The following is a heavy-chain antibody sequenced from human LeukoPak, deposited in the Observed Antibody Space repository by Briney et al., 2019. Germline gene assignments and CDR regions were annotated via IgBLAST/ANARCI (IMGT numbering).Heavy chain of an antibody. CDR3: ARRAGEYSHPYDY. CDR2: IYSGGNT. V-gene: IGHV3-53*01. D-gene: IGHD4-17*01. Sequence: QAGGSLRLSCTVSGFTVSSNSMSWVRQAPGKGLEWVSFIYSGGNTLYSDSAKGRFTISRDNSKNTLYLQMNSLRAEDTAVYYCARRAGEYSHPYDYWGQGTLVTVSS. J-gene: IGHJ4*02. CDR1: GFTVSSNS.